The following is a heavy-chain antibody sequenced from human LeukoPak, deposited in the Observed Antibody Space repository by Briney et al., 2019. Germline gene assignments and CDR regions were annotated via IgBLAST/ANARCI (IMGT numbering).Heavy chain of an antibody. CDR3: ARRRGVTFGDFDY. V-gene: IGHV3-23*01. D-gene: IGHD3-10*01. Sequence: GGSLRLSCVASGFTFSSYAMSWVRQAPGKGLEWVSSFSGSGGSIYYADSVKGRFTNSRDNSKNTLYLQMNSLRAEDTAVYYCARRRGVTFGDFDYWGQGTLVTVSS. J-gene: IGHJ4*02. CDR1: GFTFSSYA. CDR2: FSGSGGSI.